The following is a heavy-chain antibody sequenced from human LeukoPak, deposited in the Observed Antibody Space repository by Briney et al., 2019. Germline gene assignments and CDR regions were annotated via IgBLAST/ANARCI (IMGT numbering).Heavy chain of an antibody. CDR3: ARSVWGSYRTDYFDY. V-gene: IGHV4-39*01. Sequence: PSETLSLTCTVSGGSISSSSYYWGWIRQPPGKGLEWIGSIYYSGSTYYNPSLKSRVTISVDTSKNQFSLKLSSVTAADTAVYYCARSVWGSYRTDYFDYWGQGTLVTVSS. CDR1: GGSISSSSYY. CDR2: IYYSGST. J-gene: IGHJ4*02. D-gene: IGHD3-16*02.